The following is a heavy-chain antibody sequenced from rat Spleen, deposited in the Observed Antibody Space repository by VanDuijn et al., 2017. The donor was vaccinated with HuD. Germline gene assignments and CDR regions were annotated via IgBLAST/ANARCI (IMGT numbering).Heavy chain of an antibody. CDR3: ARDTLHYVMDA. D-gene: IGHD2-1*01. Sequence: QVQLKESGPGLVQPSQTLSLTCTVSGLSLTSNSVSWIRQPPGKGLEWMGVIWDNGGTDYTPSLKSRLSISRDTSRSQVYLKMNSLQTEDTATYYCARDTLHYVMDAWGQGVMVTVSS. CDR2: IWDNGGT. J-gene: IGHJ4*01. V-gene: IGHV2-47*01. CDR1: GLSLTSNS.